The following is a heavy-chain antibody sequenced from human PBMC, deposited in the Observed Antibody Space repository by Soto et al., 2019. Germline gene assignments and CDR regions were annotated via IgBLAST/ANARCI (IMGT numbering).Heavy chain of an antibody. D-gene: IGHD2-2*01. CDR2: IWYDGSNK. CDR1: GFTFSSYG. Sequence: QVQLVESGGGVVQPGRSLRLSCAASGFTFSSYGMHWVRQAPGKGLEWVAVIWYDGSNKYYADSVKGRFTISRDNSKNTRYLQMNSLRAEDTAVYYCARDAGCASSSTSCYGPDYYYYGMDVWGQGTTVTVSS. J-gene: IGHJ6*02. CDR3: ARDAGCASSSTSCYGPDYYYYGMDV. V-gene: IGHV3-33*01.